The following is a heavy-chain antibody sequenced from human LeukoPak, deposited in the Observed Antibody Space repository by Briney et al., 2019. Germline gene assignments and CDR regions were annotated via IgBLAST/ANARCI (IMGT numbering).Heavy chain of an antibody. CDR1: GFTFSSYG. J-gene: IGHJ4*02. CDR3: ARSSGYYLDFDY. D-gene: IGHD3-22*01. CDR2: IWYDGSNK. V-gene: IGHV3-33*01. Sequence: GGSLRLSCAASGFTFSSYGMHWVRQAPGKGLEWVAVIWYDGSNKYYADSVKGRFTISRDNSKNTLYLQMNSLRAEDTAVYYCARSSGYYLDFDYWGQGTLVTVSS.